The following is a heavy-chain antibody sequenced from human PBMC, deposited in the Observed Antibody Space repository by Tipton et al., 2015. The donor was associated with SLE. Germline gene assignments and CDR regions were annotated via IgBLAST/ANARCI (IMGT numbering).Heavy chain of an antibody. Sequence: TLSLTCTVSGGSISSYYWSWIRQPPGKGLEWIGEINHSGSTNYNPSLKSRVTISVDTSKNQFSLKLSSVTAADTAVYYCAGVAPEVGATRDYGGMDVWGQGTTVTVSS. V-gene: IGHV4-34*01. D-gene: IGHD1-26*01. CDR1: GGSISSYY. J-gene: IGHJ6*02. CDR3: AGVAPEVGATRDYGGMDV. CDR2: INHSGST.